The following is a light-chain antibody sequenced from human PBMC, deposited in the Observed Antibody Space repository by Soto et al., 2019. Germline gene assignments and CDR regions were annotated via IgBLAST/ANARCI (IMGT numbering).Light chain of an antibody. J-gene: IGLJ1*01. Sequence: QSVLTQPPSVSEAPRQRVTISCSGSSSNIGNNAVNWYQQLPGQAPKLLIYYDVLLPSGVSDRFSGSKSATSASLAISGLQSEYEAVYNCAPRAESLHGSVFAPGPTVTV. CDR1: SSNIGNNA. CDR2: YDV. CDR3: APRAESLHGSV. V-gene: IGLV1-36*01.